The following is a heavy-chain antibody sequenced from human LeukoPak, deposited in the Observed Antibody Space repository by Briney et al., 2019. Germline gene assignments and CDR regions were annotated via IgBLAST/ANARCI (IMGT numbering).Heavy chain of an antibody. D-gene: IGHD3-16*02. CDR1: GYTLTELS. CDR2: FDPEDGET. CDR3: GRVLIVDTFGYFIVNVWGAFDI. V-gene: IGHV1-24*01. J-gene: IGHJ3*02. Sequence: GASVKVSCKVSGYTLTELSMHWVRQAPGKGLEWMGGFDPEDGETIYAQKFQGRVTMTEDTSTDTAYMELTSLRSDDTAVYYCGRVLIVDTFGYFIVNVWGAFDIWGQGTMVTVSS.